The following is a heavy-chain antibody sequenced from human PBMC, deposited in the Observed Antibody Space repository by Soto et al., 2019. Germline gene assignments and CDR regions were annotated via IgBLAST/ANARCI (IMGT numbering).Heavy chain of an antibody. J-gene: IGHJ4*02. D-gene: IGHD2-15*01. Sequence: NPGGSLRLSCVASGVTFSDYYMSWIRQTPGKGLEWTSYISNNGRTMYYRDSVKGRFTISRDNTKKVLYLHINALRAEVTAVYSCASLPPPSCSGPFCSHYWGQGVLVTVSS. CDR3: ASLPPPSCSGPFCSHY. V-gene: IGHV3-11*01. CDR1: GVTFSDYY. CDR2: ISNNGRTM.